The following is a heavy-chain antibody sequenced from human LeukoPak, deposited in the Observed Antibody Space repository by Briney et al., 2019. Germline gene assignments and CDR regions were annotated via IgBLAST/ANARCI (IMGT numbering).Heavy chain of an antibody. J-gene: IGHJ4*02. V-gene: IGHV3-64*04. CDR3: AREGGAQWLGPYNLDY. D-gene: IGHD6-19*01. CDR1: GFTFSSYA. Sequence: GGSLRLSCSASGFTFSSYAMHWVRQAPGKGLEYVSAISSNGGSTYYADSVKGRFTISRDNAKNSPYLQMNSLRAEDTAVYYCAREGGAQWLGPYNLDYWGQGTLVTVSS. CDR2: ISSNGGST.